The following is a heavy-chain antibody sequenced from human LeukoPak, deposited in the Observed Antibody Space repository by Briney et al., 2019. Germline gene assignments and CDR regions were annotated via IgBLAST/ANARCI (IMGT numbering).Heavy chain of an antibody. CDR3: AKDLITMVQGVPFFDY. V-gene: IGHV3-23*01. D-gene: IGHD3-10*01. J-gene: IGHJ4*02. CDR1: GFTFSSYA. CDR2: ISGSGGST. Sequence: GGSLRLSCAASGFTFSSYAMSWVRQAPGKGLEWVSAISGSGGSTYYADSVKGRFTISRDNSKNTLYPQMNSLRAEDTAVYYCAKDLITMVQGVPFFDYWGQGTLVTVSS.